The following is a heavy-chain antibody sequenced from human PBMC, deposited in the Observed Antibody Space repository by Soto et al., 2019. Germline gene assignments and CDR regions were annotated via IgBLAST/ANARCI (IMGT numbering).Heavy chain of an antibody. CDR1: GGTFSSYT. D-gene: IGHD3-22*01. Sequence: QVQLVQSGAEVKKPGSSVKVSCKASGGTFSSYTISWVRQAPGQGLEWMGRIIPILGIANYAQKFQVRVTITSDKSPSTAYMELSSLRSEDTAVYYCAQVDSSSSWGQGTLVTVSS. CDR2: IIPILGIA. V-gene: IGHV1-69*02. J-gene: IGHJ5*02. CDR3: AQVDSSSS.